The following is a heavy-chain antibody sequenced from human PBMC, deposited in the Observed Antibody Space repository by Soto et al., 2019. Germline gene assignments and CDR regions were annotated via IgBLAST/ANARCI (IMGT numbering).Heavy chain of an antibody. CDR1: EDPFTTYL. Sequence: XDSLNVSWKSSEDPFTTYLSGLVRQLPGKGLEWMGFIYLGDSDTRYSPPFQGQVTISADKSISTAYLQWSSLKASDTAMYYRVRLPEAIAVKGNWFDPWGQRTLVTVSS. CDR3: VRLPEAIAVKGNWFDP. J-gene: IGHJ5*02. CDR2: IYLGDSDT. V-gene: IGHV5-51*01. D-gene: IGHD6-19*01.